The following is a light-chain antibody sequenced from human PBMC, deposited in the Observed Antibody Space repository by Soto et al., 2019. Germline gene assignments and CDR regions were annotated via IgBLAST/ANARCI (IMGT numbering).Light chain of an antibody. J-gene: IGKJ1*01. CDR3: QKYGRT. CDR1: QSVSSSY. V-gene: IGKV3-20*01. CDR2: GAS. Sequence: EIVLTQSPGTLSLSPGERATLSCRASQSVSSSYLAWYQQKPGQAPRLLLYGASSRATGIPDRFSGSGSGTDFTLTISRLEPEDFAVYYCQKYGRTFGQGTKVEIK.